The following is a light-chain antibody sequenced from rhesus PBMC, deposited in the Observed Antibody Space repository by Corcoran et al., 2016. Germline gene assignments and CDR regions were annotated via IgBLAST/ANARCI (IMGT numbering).Light chain of an antibody. V-gene: IGKV3-31*02. CDR3: QETSNLYS. J-gene: IGKJ2*01. Sequence: EIVMTQSPATLSLSPGETATISCRTSQSVSSYVAWYQQKPGQAPRLLFYGASSRATGIPARFSGSGSGTDFSLTISSLESEDFAVYYCQETSNLYSFGQGTKLEIK. CDR1: QSVSSY. CDR2: GAS.